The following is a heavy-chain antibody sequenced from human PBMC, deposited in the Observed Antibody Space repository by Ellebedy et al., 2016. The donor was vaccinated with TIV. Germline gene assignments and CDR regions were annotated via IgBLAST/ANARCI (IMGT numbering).Heavy chain of an antibody. CDR1: RHTFSSDG. J-gene: IGHJ4*02. D-gene: IGHD6-13*01. V-gene: IGHV1-18*01. Sequence: ASVKVSXKASRHTFSSDGVNWVRQAPGQGLEWMGWISDQNGDTKYAQKLQGRVTMTTDTSTSTAYMELRSLRSDDTAVYYCARDLEVGLAAAGTEFEYWGQGTLVTVSS. CDR3: ARDLEVGLAAAGTEFEY. CDR2: ISDQNGDT.